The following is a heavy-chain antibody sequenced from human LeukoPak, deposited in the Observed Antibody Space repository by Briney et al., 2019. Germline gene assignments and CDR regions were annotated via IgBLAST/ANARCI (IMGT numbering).Heavy chain of an antibody. D-gene: IGHD6-13*01. CDR1: GGSIRSYF. CDR2: IYSTGST. CDR3: ARAGYTSTWTFDY. Sequence: SETLSLTCSVSGGSIRSYFWSWIRQSAGRGLEHIGRIYSTGSTNYGPSLKSRVSMSVDTSKNQFSLTPRSVTAADTAIYYCARAGYTSTWTFDYWGQGILVTVSS. V-gene: IGHV4-4*07. J-gene: IGHJ4*02.